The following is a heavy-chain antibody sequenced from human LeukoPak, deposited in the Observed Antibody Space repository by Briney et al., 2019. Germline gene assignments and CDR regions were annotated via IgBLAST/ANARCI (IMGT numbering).Heavy chain of an antibody. J-gene: IGHJ5*02. Sequence: GGSLRLSCAASGFTFSSYSMNWVRQAPEKGLEWVSSISSSSYIYYADSVKGRFTISRDNAKNSLYLQMNSLRAEDTAVYYCARASYGDYPNWFDPWGQGTLVTVSS. CDR3: ARASYGDYPNWFDP. D-gene: IGHD4-17*01. CDR1: GFTFSSYS. V-gene: IGHV3-21*01. CDR2: ISSSSYI.